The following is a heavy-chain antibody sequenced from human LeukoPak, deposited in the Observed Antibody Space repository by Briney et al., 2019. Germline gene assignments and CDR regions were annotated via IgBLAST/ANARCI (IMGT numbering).Heavy chain of an antibody. CDR3: ASPTSNAPHYMDA. CDR2: IYYSGNT. V-gene: IGHV4-39*01. CDR1: GGSISSSSYY. Sequence: PSETLSLTCTVSGGSISSSSYYWGWIRQPPGKGLEWIGSIYYSGNTYYNPSLKSRVTISVDTSKNQFSLKLSSVTAADTAVYYCASPTSNAPHYMDAWGKGTTVTVSS. J-gene: IGHJ6*03. D-gene: IGHD2-2*01.